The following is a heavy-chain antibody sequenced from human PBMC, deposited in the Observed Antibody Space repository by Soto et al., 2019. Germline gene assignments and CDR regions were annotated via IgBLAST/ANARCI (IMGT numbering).Heavy chain of an antibody. J-gene: IGHJ4*02. CDR2: INHSGST. V-gene: IGHV4-34*01. CDR3: ARGPIAAAHTPSNDD. CDR1: GGSFSGYY. D-gene: IGHD6-13*01. Sequence: SETLSLTCAVYGGSFSGYYWSWIRQPPGKGLEWIGEINHSGSTNYNPSLKSRVTISVDTSKNQFSLKLSSVTAADTAVYYCARGPIAAAHTPSNDDWGQGTLVTVSS.